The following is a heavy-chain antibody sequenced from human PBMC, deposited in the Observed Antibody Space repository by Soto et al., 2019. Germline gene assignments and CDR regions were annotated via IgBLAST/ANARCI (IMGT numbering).Heavy chain of an antibody. CDR1: GYTFTSYG. V-gene: IGHV1-18*01. CDR2: ISAYNGNT. D-gene: IGHD3-22*01. CDR3: AGVDSSSYYYFGY. Sequence: AASVKVSFKASGYTFTSYGISWVRQAPGQGLEWMGWISAYNGNTNYAQKLQGRVTMTTDTSTSTAYLELRSLRSAATAVYYWAGVDSSSYYYFGYWGQGTLVTVSS. J-gene: IGHJ4*02.